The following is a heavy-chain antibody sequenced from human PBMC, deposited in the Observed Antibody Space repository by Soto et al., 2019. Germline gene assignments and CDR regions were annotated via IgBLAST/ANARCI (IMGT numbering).Heavy chain of an antibody. CDR3: ARDNSQQLDAFDI. J-gene: IGHJ3*02. D-gene: IGHD6-13*01. Sequence: SVKVSCKASGYTFTGYYVHWVRQAPGQGLEWMGWINPNSGGTNYAQKFQGRVTMTRDTSISTAYMELSRLRSDDTAVYYCARDNSQQLDAFDIWGQGTMVTVSS. CDR2: INPNSGGT. CDR1: GYTFTGYY. V-gene: IGHV1-2*02.